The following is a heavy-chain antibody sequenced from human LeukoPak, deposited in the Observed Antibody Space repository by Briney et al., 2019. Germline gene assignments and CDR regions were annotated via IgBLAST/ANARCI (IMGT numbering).Heavy chain of an antibody. Sequence: PGGSLSLSCAASGFTFSDHFLDWVRQAPGKGLEWVGRSRNKAKSYTTEYAASVKGRVTISRDDSKNSLYLQMNSLKTEDTAVYYCARVGSVARSDYLDYWGQGTLVTVSS. CDR3: ARVGSVARSDYLDY. V-gene: IGHV3-72*01. CDR2: SRNKAKSYTT. D-gene: IGHD5-12*01. CDR1: GFTFSDHF. J-gene: IGHJ4*02.